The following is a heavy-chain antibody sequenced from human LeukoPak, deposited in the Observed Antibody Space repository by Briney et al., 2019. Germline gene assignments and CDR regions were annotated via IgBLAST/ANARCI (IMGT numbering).Heavy chain of an antibody. CDR3: ARDRGDIVVVPAAIHYYYMDV. CDR2: IIPIFGTA. D-gene: IGHD2-2*01. J-gene: IGHJ6*03. V-gene: IGHV1-69*13. CDR1: GGTFSSYA. Sequence: GASVKVSCKASGGTFSSYAISWVRQAPGQGLEWMGGIIPIFGTANYAQKFQGRVTITADESTSTAYMELSSLRSEDTAVYYCARDRGDIVVVPAAIHYYYMDVWGKGTTVTVSS.